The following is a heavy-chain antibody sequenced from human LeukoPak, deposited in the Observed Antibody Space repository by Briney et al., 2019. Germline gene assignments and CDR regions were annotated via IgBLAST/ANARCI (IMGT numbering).Heavy chain of an antibody. CDR2: ISYDGSNK. J-gene: IGHJ5*02. Sequence: GGSLRLSCAASGFTFSSYAMHWVRQAPGKGLEWVAVISYDGSNKYYADSVKVRFTISRDNSKNTLYLQMNSLRAEDTAVYYCARVGRRWLQLSSGWFDPWGQGTLVTVSS. CDR1: GFTFSSYA. V-gene: IGHV3-30*04. CDR3: ARVGRRWLQLSSGWFDP. D-gene: IGHD5-24*01.